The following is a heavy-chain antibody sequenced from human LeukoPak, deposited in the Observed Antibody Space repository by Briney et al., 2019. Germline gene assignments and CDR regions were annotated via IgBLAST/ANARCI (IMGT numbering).Heavy chain of an antibody. CDR2: ISVSGTTM. CDR1: GFTFTDYY. J-gene: IGHJ4*02. V-gene: IGHV3-11*01. D-gene: IGHD4-17*01. CDR3: ARVGRLQYGDYVAFDY. Sequence: PGGSLRLSCATSGFTFTDYYMSWIRQAPGKGLEWVSYISVSGTTMYYADSVKGRFTLSRDNAKNSLYLQMNSLRAEDTAVYYCARVGRLQYGDYVAFDYWGQGALVTVSS.